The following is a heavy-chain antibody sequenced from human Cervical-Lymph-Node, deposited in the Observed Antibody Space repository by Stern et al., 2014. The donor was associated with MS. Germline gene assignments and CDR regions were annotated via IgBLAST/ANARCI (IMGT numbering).Heavy chain of an antibody. CDR3: GRDTCRGGGCYFRY. Sequence: VQLVESGGGVVQPVRSLRLSCAASGFIFSNYAMHWVRQAPGKGLDWVAFVSNEGSKQFYADSVKGRFTISRDNANNTLYLQMNSLRPEDTAVYYCGRDTCRGGGCYFRYWGQGILITVSS. J-gene: IGHJ4*02. D-gene: IGHD2-15*01. V-gene: IGHV3-30-3*01. CDR2: VSNEGSKQ. CDR1: GFIFSNYA.